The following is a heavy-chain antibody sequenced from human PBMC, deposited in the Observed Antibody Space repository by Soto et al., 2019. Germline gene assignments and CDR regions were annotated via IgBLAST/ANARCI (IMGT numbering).Heavy chain of an antibody. CDR3: GREVYDSLPDY. J-gene: IGHJ4*02. D-gene: IGHD3-22*01. CDR1: GFTFSSYR. V-gene: IGHV3-21*01. CDR2: ISSSSRFI. Sequence: EVQLVESGGGLVKPGGSLRLSCAASGFTFSSYRMTWVRQAPGKGLEWVSTISSSSRFIYYADSVKGRFTISRDDAKKSLYLEMNSLRAGDTAVYYCGREVYDSLPDYWGQGTLVTVSS.